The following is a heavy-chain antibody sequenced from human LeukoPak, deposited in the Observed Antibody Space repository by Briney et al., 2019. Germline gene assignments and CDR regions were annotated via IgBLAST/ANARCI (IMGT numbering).Heavy chain of an antibody. J-gene: IGHJ4*02. Sequence: PGGSLRLSCAASGFTFSSYWMTWIRQAPGKGLEWVANIKQSGSKKYYVDSVKGRFTISRDNAKNSLYLQISSLRGEDTAVYYCARGGSSSSWYWFYWGQGTLDTVSS. CDR2: IKQSGSKK. D-gene: IGHD6-13*01. CDR1: GFTFSSYW. CDR3: ARGGSSSSWYWFY. V-gene: IGHV3-7*05.